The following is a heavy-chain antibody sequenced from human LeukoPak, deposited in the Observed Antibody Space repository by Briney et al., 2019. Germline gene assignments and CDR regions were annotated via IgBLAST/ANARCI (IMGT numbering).Heavy chain of an antibody. Sequence: GGSLRLSCDASGFTFSTYGMHWVRQAPGKGLEWVAVIWYDGTNKYYADSVKGRLTISRDNSENTLYLEMNSLRVEDTAVYYCAKDRYSSGWADAFDIWGQGTMVTVSS. CDR1: GFTFSTYG. V-gene: IGHV3-33*06. J-gene: IGHJ3*02. CDR2: IWYDGTNK. D-gene: IGHD6-19*01. CDR3: AKDRYSSGWADAFDI.